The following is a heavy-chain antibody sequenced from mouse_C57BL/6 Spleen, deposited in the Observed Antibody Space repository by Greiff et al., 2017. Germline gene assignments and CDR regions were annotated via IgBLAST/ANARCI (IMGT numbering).Heavy chain of an antibody. Sequence: QVQLQQPGAELVRPGSSVKLSCKASGYTFTSYWMHWVKQRPIQGLEWIGNIDPSDSETHYNQKFKDKATLPVDKSSSTAYMQLSSLTAEDSAVYYCAREDYYYGSSFAYWGQGTLVTVSA. J-gene: IGHJ3*01. CDR3: AREDYYYGSSFAY. V-gene: IGHV1-52*01. CDR2: IDPSDSET. D-gene: IGHD1-1*01. CDR1: GYTFTSYW.